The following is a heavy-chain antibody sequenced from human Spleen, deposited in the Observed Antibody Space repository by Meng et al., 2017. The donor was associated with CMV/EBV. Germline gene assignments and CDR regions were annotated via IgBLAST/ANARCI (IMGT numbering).Heavy chain of an antibody. D-gene: IGHD3-3*01. J-gene: IGHJ6*02. CDR1: GFTFSSYS. Sequence: GESLKISCAASGFTFSSYSMNWVRQAPGKGLEWVSSISSSSSYIYYADSVKGRFTISRDNAKNSLYLQMNSLRAEDTAVYYCARVSRPESYDFWRGWTIYYYYYGMDVWGQGTTVTVSS. V-gene: IGHV3-21*01. CDR2: ISSSSSYI. CDR3: ARVSRPESYDFWRGWTIYYYYYGMDV.